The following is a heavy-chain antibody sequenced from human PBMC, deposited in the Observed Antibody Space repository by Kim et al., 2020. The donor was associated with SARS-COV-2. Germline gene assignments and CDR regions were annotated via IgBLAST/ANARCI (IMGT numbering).Heavy chain of an antibody. J-gene: IGHJ4*02. Sequence: YAASVTGPFTISGDNSKNTLYLQMNSLRAEDTAVYYCAKDAGIAAAGTDYWGQGTLVTVSS. CDR3: AKDAGIAAAGTDY. D-gene: IGHD6-13*01. V-gene: IGHV3-33*06.